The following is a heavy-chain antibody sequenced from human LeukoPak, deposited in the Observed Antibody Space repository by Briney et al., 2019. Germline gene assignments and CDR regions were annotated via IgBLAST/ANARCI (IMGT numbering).Heavy chain of an antibody. D-gene: IGHD2-8*01. CDR2: IRYDGSYK. CDR3: ARVLYGWQTKAFDI. Sequence: PGGSLRLSCAASGFTFSSYGMHWVRQAPGKGLEWVAFIRYDGSYKFDADSVKGRLTISRDNSKNTLYLQMNSLRAEDTAVYYCARVLYGWQTKAFDIWGQGTMVTVSS. J-gene: IGHJ3*02. CDR1: GFTFSSYG. V-gene: IGHV3-30*02.